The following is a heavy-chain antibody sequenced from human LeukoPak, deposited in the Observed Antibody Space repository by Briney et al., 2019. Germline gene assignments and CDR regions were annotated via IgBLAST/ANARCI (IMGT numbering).Heavy chain of an antibody. CDR2: ISGSGSST. V-gene: IGHV3-23*01. Sequence: PGGSLRLSCAASGFIISSSANSWVRKAQWPGLELVSTISGSGSSTYYVDSVKGRFPISRDNSKYTVYLQMNSLRSEDTAVYYCAKDRSCISDVCQGDFDYWGQGTLVTVSS. D-gene: IGHD2-8*01. CDR1: GFIISSSA. J-gene: IGHJ4*02. CDR3: AKDRSCISDVCQGDFDY.